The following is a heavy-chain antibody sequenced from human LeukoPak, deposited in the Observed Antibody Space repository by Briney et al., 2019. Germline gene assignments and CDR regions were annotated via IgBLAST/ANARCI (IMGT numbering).Heavy chain of an antibody. D-gene: IGHD6-19*01. CDR2: IYHSGST. Sequence: SETLSLTCAVSGYSISSGYYWGWIRQPPGKGLEWIGSIYHSGSTYYNPSLKSRVTISVDTSKNQFSLKLSSVTAADTAVYYCARHGIPPYSGWPFDYWGQGTLVTVSS. CDR3: ARHGIPPYSGWPFDY. CDR1: GYSISSGYY. V-gene: IGHV4-38-2*01. J-gene: IGHJ4*02.